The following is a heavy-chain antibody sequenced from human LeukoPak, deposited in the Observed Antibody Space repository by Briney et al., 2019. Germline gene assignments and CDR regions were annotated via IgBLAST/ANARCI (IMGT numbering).Heavy chain of an antibody. D-gene: IGHD2-21*02. V-gene: IGHV4-59*08. Sequence: SETLSLTCTVSGVSISSYYWSWIRHPPGKGLEWIGYIYYSGSANYNASLKSRVTISVDTSKNQFSLKVSSVTAADAAVYYCARYCGGDCYLDYYYGMDVWGQGTTVTVSS. CDR1: GVSISSYY. J-gene: IGHJ6*02. CDR3: ARYCGGDCYLDYYYGMDV. CDR2: IYYSGSA.